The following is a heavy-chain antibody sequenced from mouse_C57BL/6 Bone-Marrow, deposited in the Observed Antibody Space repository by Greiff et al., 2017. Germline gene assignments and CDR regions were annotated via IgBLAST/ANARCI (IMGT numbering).Heavy chain of an antibody. Sequence: LQESGPGLVKPSQSLSLTCSVTGYSITSGYYWNWIRQFPGNKLEWMGYISYDGSNNYNPSLKNRISITRDTSKNQFFLKLNSVTTEDTATYYCARGGDFYFDYWGQGTTLTVSS. CDR1: GYSITSGYY. CDR3: ARGGDFYFDY. D-gene: IGHD2-13*01. CDR2: ISYDGSN. J-gene: IGHJ2*01. V-gene: IGHV3-6*01.